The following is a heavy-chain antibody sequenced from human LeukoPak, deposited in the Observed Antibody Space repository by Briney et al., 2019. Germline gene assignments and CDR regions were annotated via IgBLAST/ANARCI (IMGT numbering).Heavy chain of an antibody. CDR3: ARRIREGAFDI. Sequence: SVKVSCRASGGTFGSYAISWVRQAPGQGLEWMGGIIPIFGTANYAQKFQGRVTITADESTSTAYMELSSLRSEDTAVYYCARRIREGAFDIWGQGTMVTVSS. V-gene: IGHV1-69*13. J-gene: IGHJ3*02. CDR2: IIPIFGTA. CDR1: GGTFGSYA.